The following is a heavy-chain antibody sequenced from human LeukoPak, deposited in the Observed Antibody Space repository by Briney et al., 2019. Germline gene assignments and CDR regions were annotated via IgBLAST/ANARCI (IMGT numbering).Heavy chain of an antibody. V-gene: IGHV4-59*01. Sequence: SETLSLTCTVSGGSISSYYWSWIRQPPGKGLEWIGYIDYSGSTNYNPSLKSRVTISVDTSKNQFSLKLSSVTAADTAVYYCARDRPFQHWGQGTLVTVSS. CDR1: GGSISSYY. CDR2: IDYSGST. J-gene: IGHJ1*01. CDR3: ARDRPFQH.